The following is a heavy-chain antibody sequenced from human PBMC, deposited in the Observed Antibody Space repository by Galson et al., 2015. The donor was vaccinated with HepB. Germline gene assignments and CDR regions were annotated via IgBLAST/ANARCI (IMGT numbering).Heavy chain of an antibody. V-gene: IGHV3-15*01. D-gene: IGHD3-3*01. CDR3: TPGLLLSEILRFLEWLGSPFDY. J-gene: IGHJ4*02. CDR1: GFTLSNAW. Sequence: SLRLSCAASGFTLSNAWVSWVRQAPGQGLEWVGRIKSKTDGGTTDYAAPVKGRFTTSRDDSKNTLYLQMNSLKTEDTAVYYCTPGLLLSEILRFLEWLGSPFDYWGQGTLVTVSS. CDR2: IKSKTDGGTT.